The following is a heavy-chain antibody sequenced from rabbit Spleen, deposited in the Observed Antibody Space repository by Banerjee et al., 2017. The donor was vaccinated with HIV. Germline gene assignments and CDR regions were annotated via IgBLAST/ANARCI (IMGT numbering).Heavy chain of an antibody. D-gene: IGHD4-1*01. V-gene: IGHV1S47*01. CDR1: GIDLSNYG. Sequence: EESGGGLVQPEGSLTLTCKASGIDLSNYGVSWVRQAPGKGLEWIGLISFSSGKIYYATWAKGRFTISSDNAQSTVDLKMTSLTAADTATYFCARAIVPWLGLTRLDLWGPGTLVTVS. CDR3: ARAIVPWLGLTRLDL. CDR2: ISFSSGKI. J-gene: IGHJ3*01.